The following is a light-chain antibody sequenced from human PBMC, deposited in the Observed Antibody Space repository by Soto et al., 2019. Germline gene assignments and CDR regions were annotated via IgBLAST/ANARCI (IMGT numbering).Light chain of an antibody. V-gene: IGKV3-15*01. CDR3: QQYNKWPWT. J-gene: IGKJ1*01. CDR2: GAS. Sequence: EIVMTQSPATLSVSPGERATLSCRASQSVSSNLAWYQQKPGQAPRLLIYGASTRATGIPARFSGSGSGTEFTLTISSLQSEHFAVYSCQQYNKWPWTFGQGTTVEIK. CDR1: QSVSSN.